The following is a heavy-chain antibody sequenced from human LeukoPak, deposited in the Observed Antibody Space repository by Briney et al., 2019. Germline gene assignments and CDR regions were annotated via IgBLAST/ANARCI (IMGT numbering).Heavy chain of an antibody. V-gene: IGHV4-39*07. J-gene: IGHJ4*02. D-gene: IGHD4-11*01. CDR2: IYHSGST. CDR1: GGSISSSSYY. Sequence: SETLSLTCTVSGGSISSSSYYWGWIRQPPGKGLEWIGSIYHSGSTYYNPSLKSRVTISVDTSKNQFSLKLISVTAADTAVYYCARRLHSAFDYWGQGTLVTVSS. CDR3: ARRLHSAFDY.